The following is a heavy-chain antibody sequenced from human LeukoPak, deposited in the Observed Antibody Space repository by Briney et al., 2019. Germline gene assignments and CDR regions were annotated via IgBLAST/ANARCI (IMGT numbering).Heavy chain of an antibody. J-gene: IGHJ3*02. CDR2: IGTAGDT. CDR3: ARAGYSSSWYVAFDI. CDR1: GFTFSSYN. D-gene: IGHD6-13*01. V-gene: IGHV3-13*01. Sequence: GGSLRLSCAASGFTFSSYNMHWVRQATGKGLEWVSAIGTAGDTYYPGSVKGRFTISRENAKNSLYLQMNSLRAGDTAVYYCARAGYSSSWYVAFDIWGQGTMVTVSS.